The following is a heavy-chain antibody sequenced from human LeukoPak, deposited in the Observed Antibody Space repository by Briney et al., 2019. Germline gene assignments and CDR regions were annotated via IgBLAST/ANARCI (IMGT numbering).Heavy chain of an antibody. CDR1: GFTFSDYY. D-gene: IGHD3-3*01. CDR2: ISSSGSTI. V-gene: IGHV3-11*01. Sequence: GGSLRLSCAASGFTFSDYYMSWIRQAPGKGLEWVSYISSSGSTIYYADSVKGRFTISRDNAKNSLYLQMNSLRAEDTALYYCAKANYDFWSGYYSAWGQGTLVTVSS. J-gene: IGHJ5*02. CDR3: AKANYDFWSGYYSA.